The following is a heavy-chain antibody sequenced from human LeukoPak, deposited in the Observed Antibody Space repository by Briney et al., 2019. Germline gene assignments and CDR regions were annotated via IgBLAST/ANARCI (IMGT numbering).Heavy chain of an antibody. CDR1: GFTFSSYS. D-gene: IGHD6-13*01. CDR3: AKDAVSWYYYIDV. Sequence: GGSLRLSCAASGFTFSSYSMNWVRQAPGKGLEWVSSISSSSSYIYYADSVKGRFTISRDDSRNTLYLQMNSLRAEDTAVYYCAKDAVSWYYYIDVWGKGTTVTVSS. CDR2: ISSSSSYI. V-gene: IGHV3-21*04. J-gene: IGHJ6*03.